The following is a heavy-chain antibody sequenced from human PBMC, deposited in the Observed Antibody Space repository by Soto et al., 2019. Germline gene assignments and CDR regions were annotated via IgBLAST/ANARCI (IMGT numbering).Heavy chain of an antibody. V-gene: IGHV1-18*01. CDR3: ARDSGAEVVAPPEARYMDV. J-gene: IGHJ6*03. CDR2: ISSFNGNT. Sequence: QVNLVQSGAEVKRPGASVKISCKASGFTFTNYGFSWVRLAPGQGLEWLGWISSFNGNTNYQQKNQGRITMTTDTSTTTVYMELRSLTPDDTAVYFCARDSGAEVVAPPEARYMDVWGKGTTVTVSS. CDR1: GFTFTNYG. D-gene: IGHD6-25*01.